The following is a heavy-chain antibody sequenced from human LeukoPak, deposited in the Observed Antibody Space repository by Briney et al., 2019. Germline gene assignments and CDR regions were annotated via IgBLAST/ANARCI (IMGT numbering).Heavy chain of an antibody. CDR2: IYSGGST. Sequence: GGSLRLSCAASGFTVSSTYMSWVRQAPGKGLEWVSLIYSGGSTYYADSVKGRFTISRDNSKNTLYLQMNSLRAEDTAVYYCARTSIAVADGGYYFDYWGEGTLVTVSS. J-gene: IGHJ4*02. CDR3: ARTSIAVADGGYYFDY. CDR1: GFTVSSTY. D-gene: IGHD6-19*01. V-gene: IGHV3-53*01.